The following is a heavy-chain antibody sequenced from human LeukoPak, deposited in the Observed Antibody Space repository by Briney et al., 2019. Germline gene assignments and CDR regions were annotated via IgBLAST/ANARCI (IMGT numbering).Heavy chain of an antibody. CDR1: GFTFSSYA. J-gene: IGHJ4*02. V-gene: IGHV4-34*01. D-gene: IGHD3-22*01. Sequence: PGGSLRLSCAASGFTFSSYAMSWIRQPPGKGLEWIGEINHSGSTNYNPSLKSRVTISVDTSKNQFSLKLSSVTAADTAVYYCARGSHFVYYYDSSGYYYDYWGQGTLVTVSS. CDR3: ARGSHFVYYYDSSGYYYDY. CDR2: INHSGST.